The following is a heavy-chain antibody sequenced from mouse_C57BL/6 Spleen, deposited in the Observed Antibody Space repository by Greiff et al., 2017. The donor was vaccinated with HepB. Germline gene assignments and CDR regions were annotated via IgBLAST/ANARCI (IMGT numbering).Heavy chain of an antibody. CDR1: GYTFTSYW. Sequence: QVQLQQPGAELVKPGASVKMSCKASGYTFTSYWITWVKQRPGQGLEWIGDIYPGSGSTNYNEKFKSKATLTVDTSSSTAYMQLSSLTSEDSAVYYCARGETYYGNSWFAYWGQGTLVTVSA. CDR3: ARGETYYGNSWFAY. J-gene: IGHJ3*01. CDR2: IYPGSGST. V-gene: IGHV1-55*01. D-gene: IGHD2-1*01.